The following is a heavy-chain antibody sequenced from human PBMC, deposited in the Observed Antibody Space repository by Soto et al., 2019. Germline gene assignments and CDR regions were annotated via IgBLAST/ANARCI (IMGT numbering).Heavy chain of an antibody. Sequence: GESLKISCKGSGYSFSTYWIGWVRHMPGKGLEWMGIIYPGDFDTRYSPSFQGQVTISVDKSISTTYLQWNSLKASDTAMYYCARRRVRAAEGRYYYYGMDVWGQGTTVTVSS. CDR3: ARRRVRAAEGRYYYYGMDV. J-gene: IGHJ6*02. D-gene: IGHD3-10*01. CDR2: IYPGDFDT. CDR1: GYSFSTYW. V-gene: IGHV5-51*01.